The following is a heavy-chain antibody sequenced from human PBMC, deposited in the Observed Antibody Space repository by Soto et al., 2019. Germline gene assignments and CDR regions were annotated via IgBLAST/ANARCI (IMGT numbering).Heavy chain of an antibody. V-gene: IGHV4-34*01. CDR2: INHLGSI. CDR3: ARGGISHWAYFYYLDV. CDR1: DGSLSDYF. D-gene: IGHD2-21*01. J-gene: IGHJ6*03. Sequence: SEPLSHTCVVADGSLSDYFWSWISKHPGMALEWIGEINHLGSINYNPSLKSRVTMSVDTSKNQFSLTLNSVTAADTATYYCARGGISHWAYFYYLDVWDRGTTVTVSS.